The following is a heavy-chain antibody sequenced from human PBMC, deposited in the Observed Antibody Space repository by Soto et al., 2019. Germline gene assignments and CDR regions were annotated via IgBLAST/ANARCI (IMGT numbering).Heavy chain of an antibody. D-gene: IGHD4-17*01. V-gene: IGHV1-2*02. CDR2: INPNSGGT. CDR1: GYTFTGYF. Sequence: QVQLVQSGAEVKKPGASVKVSCMDSGYTFTGYFMHWVRQAPGQGLEWMGGINPNSGGTRYAQKFQGSVTMTRDTYISTAYMELTRLRSDYTAVYYCARDYGDYDNRFDPGGQGNLVNVSS. CDR3: ARDYGDYDNRFDP. J-gene: IGHJ5*02.